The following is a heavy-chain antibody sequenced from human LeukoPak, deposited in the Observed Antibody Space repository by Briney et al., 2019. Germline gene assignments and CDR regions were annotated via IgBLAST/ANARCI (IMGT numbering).Heavy chain of an antibody. Sequence: ASVKVSCKASGCTFTGYYMHWVRQAPGQGLEWMGWINPNSGGTNYAQKFQGRVTMTRDTSISTAYMELSRLRSDDTAVYYCAREKSGDHAFDIWGQGTMVTVSS. D-gene: IGHD3-10*01. CDR2: INPNSGGT. CDR3: AREKSGDHAFDI. V-gene: IGHV1-2*02. CDR1: GCTFTGYY. J-gene: IGHJ3*02.